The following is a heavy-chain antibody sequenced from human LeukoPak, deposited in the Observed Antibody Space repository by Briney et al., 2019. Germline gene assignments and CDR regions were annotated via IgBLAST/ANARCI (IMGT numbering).Heavy chain of an antibody. CDR2: MSYGGRNE. Sequence: PGGSLRLSCAASGFTFRTYAMHWVRQAPGKGLGWVSIMSYGGRNEYYADSVKGRFTISRDNSKNTLFLQMNSLRAEDTAVYYCARGYGSGSSYFDYWGQGTLVTVSS. J-gene: IGHJ4*02. D-gene: IGHD3-10*01. V-gene: IGHV3-30-3*01. CDR3: ARGYGSGSSYFDY. CDR1: GFTFRTYA.